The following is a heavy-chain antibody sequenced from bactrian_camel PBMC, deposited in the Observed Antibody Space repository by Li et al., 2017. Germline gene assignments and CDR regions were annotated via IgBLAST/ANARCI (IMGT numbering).Heavy chain of an antibody. CDR3: ATAAGGSGNIWSAFAY. CDR2: INSGGGTT. Sequence: QLVASGGGLVQPGGSLRLSCAASGFTFSSYWMYWVRQAPGKGLEWVSTINSGGGTTYYADSVKGRFTISRDNAKNTMYLQMNSLRSEDTAPYYCATAAGGSGNIWSAFAYWGQGTQVTVS. D-gene: IGHD6*01. J-gene: IGHJ6*01. CDR1: GFTFSSYW. V-gene: IGHV3S1*01.